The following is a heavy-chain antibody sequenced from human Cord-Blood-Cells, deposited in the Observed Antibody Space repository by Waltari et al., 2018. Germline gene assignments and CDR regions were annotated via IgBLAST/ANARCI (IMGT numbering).Heavy chain of an antibody. CDR1: GFTFSSYG. CDR3: AKDQPYYDILTGYLGY. V-gene: IGHV3-30*18. CDR2: ISYDGSNK. Sequence: AASGFTFSSYGMHWVRQAPGKGLEWVAVISYDGSNKYYADSVKGRFTISRDNSKNTLYLQMNSLRAEDTAVYYCAKDQPYYDILTGYLGYWGQGTLVTVSS. J-gene: IGHJ4*02. D-gene: IGHD3-9*01.